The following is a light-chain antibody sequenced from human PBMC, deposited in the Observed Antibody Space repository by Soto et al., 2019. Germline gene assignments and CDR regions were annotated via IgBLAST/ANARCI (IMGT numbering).Light chain of an antibody. Sequence: QSALTQPASVSGSPGQSITISCTGTSRDVGGYDYVSWYQQDPGKAPKLLIYGNNNRPSGVPDRFSGSKSGTSVSLAITGLRGEDEADYHCQSYDSSLTNAVFGGGTKLTVL. CDR1: SRDVGGYDY. CDR2: GNN. CDR3: QSYDSSLTNAV. V-gene: IGLV2-14*01. J-gene: IGLJ2*01.